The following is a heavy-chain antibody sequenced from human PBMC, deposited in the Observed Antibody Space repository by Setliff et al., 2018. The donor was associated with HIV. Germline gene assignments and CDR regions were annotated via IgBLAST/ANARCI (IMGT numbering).Heavy chain of an antibody. D-gene: IGHD4-4*01. CDR3: ARDPTTGVDY. J-gene: IGHJ4*02. V-gene: IGHV4-4*07. Sequence: SETLSLTCTVSGGSVTSYYWSWIRQPAGKRLEWIGRISISGDTNYNPSLKSRATMSLDTSKNQFSLKLNSVTAADTAMCYCARDPTTGVDYWGQGTLVTVSS. CDR2: ISISGDT. CDR1: GGSVTSYY.